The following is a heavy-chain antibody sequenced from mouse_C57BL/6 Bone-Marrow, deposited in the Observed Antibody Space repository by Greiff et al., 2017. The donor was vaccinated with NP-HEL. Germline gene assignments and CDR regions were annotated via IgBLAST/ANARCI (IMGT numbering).Heavy chain of an antibody. CDR2: IDPEDGET. V-gene: IGHV14-2*01. D-gene: IGHD2-10*01. CDR3: APTMRTTMDY. Sequence: VQLQQSGAELVKPGASVKLSCTASGFNIKDYYMYWVKQRTEQGREWIGRIDPEDGETKYAPKFQVKATITADTSTNPAYLQLSSLTSEDTAVYYCAPTMRTTMDYWGQGTSVTGSS. J-gene: IGHJ4*01. CDR1: GFNIKDYY.